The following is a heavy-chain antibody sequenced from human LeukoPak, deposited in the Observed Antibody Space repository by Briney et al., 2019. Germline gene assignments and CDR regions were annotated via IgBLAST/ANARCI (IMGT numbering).Heavy chain of an antibody. Sequence: GGSLRLSCAASGFTFSNYWMHWVRQAPGKGLVWVSRINSDGSSTSYADSVKGRVTISRDNSKNTLYLQMNSLRAEDTAVYYCAKDVTGEGDYWGQGTLVTVSS. V-gene: IGHV3-74*01. D-gene: IGHD1-26*01. CDR3: AKDVTGEGDY. CDR1: GFTFSNYW. J-gene: IGHJ4*02. CDR2: INSDGSST.